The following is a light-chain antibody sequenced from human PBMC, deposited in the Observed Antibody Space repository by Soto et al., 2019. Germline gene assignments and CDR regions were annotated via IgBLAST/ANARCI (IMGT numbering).Light chain of an antibody. J-gene: IGLJ1*01. CDR2: DVT. CDR3: SSYTTTSSYV. Sequence: QSLLTQPASVSVSPGQSSTVSCTGTSSDVGGYIYVSWYQQHPGKAPKLMIYDVTSRPSGVSYRFSGSKSGNTASLTISGLQAEDEADYYCSSYTTTSSYVFGTGTKVTVL. V-gene: IGLV2-14*01. CDR1: SSDVGGYIY.